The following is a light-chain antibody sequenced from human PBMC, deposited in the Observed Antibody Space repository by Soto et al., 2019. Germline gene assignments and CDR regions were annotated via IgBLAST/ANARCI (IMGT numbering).Light chain of an antibody. Sequence: QSALTQPRSVSGSPGQLVTISCTGTSSDVGAYNYVSWYQHHPGKAPKFMIYDVSKRPSGVPDRFSGSKSGNTASLTISGLQAEDEADYYCCSYAGSYTGVFGTGTKVTVL. J-gene: IGLJ1*01. V-gene: IGLV2-11*01. CDR2: DVS. CDR1: SSDVGAYNY. CDR3: CSYAGSYTGV.